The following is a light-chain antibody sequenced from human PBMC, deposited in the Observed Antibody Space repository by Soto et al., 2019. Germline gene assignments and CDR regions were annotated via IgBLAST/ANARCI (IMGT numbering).Light chain of an antibody. CDR3: KQSYSTPPT. CDR2: AAS. Sequence: IQLTQSPSSLSASVGDRVTITCGASQSISSYLNWYQQKPGKAHKLLIYAASSLQSGVPSRFSGSGSGTDFTLTISSLQPEDFATYYCKQSYSTPPTFGQGTKVDIK. J-gene: IGKJ1*01. CDR1: QSISSY. V-gene: IGKV1-39*01.